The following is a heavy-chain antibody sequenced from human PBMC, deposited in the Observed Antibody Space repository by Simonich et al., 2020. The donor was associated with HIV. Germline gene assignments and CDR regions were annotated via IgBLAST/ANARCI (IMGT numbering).Heavy chain of an antibody. Sequence: QLQLQESGPGLVKPSETLSLTCTVSGGSISSSSYHWGWIRQPPGKGLEWIGGIYYSGSTYYNPSLKSRVTISVDTSKNQFSLKLSSVTAADTAVYYCARHDSSGFDYWGQGTLVTVSS. CDR3: ARHDSSGFDY. D-gene: IGHD3-22*01. J-gene: IGHJ4*02. CDR2: IYYSGST. V-gene: IGHV4-39*01. CDR1: GGSISSSSYH.